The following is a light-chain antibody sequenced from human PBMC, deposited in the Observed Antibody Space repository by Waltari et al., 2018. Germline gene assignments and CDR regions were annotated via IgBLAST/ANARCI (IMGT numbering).Light chain of an antibody. CDR1: SSDVGGYNY. V-gene: IGLV2-14*03. J-gene: IGLJ1*01. Sequence: QSDLTQPASVSGSPGQSITISCTGTSSDVGGYNYVSWYQQHPGKAPKLMIYDVSNRPSGVSNRFSGSKSGNTASLTISGLQAEDEADYYCSSYTSSSTLLFGTGTKVTVL. CDR3: SSYTSSSTLL. CDR2: DVS.